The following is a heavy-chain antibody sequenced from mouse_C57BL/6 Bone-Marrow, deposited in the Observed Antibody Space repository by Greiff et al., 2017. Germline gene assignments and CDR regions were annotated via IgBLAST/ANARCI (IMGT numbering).Heavy chain of an antibody. Sequence: VQLQQPGAELVRPGTSVKLSCKASGYTFTSYWMHWVKQRPGQGLEWIGVIDPSDSYTNYNQKFKGKTTLTVDTSSSTAYMQLSSLTSEVSAVYYCARWGCSNSYYAMDYWGQGTSVTVSS. CDR2: IDPSDSYT. D-gene: IGHD2-5*01. CDR1: GYTFTSYW. V-gene: IGHV1-59*01. CDR3: ARWGCSNSYYAMDY. J-gene: IGHJ4*01.